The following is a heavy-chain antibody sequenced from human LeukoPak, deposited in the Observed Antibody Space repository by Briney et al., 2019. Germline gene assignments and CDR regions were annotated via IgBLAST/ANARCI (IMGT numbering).Heavy chain of an antibody. D-gene: IGHD6-6*01. J-gene: IGHJ1*01. V-gene: IGHV1-18*01. Sequence: GASVKVSCKASGYTFTSYDINWVRQATGQGLEWMGWISAYNGNTNYAQKLQGRVTMTTDTSTSTAYMELRSLRSDDTAVYYCARDGEYSPNEWYFQHWGQGTLVTVSS. CDR1: GYTFTSYD. CDR2: ISAYNGNT. CDR3: ARDGEYSPNEWYFQH.